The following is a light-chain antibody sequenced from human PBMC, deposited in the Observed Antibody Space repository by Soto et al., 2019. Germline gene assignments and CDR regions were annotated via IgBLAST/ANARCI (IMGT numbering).Light chain of an antibody. Sequence: QSALTQPASVSGSPGQSITISCTGTSSDVGGYNYVSWYQHHPGKAPKLMIYDVSNRPSGVSYRFSGSKSGNTASLTISGLQAEDEADYYCSSYTSSSTLVFGGGTKLTVL. CDR2: DVS. CDR3: SSYTSSSTLV. J-gene: IGLJ2*01. CDR1: SSDVGGYNY. V-gene: IGLV2-14*03.